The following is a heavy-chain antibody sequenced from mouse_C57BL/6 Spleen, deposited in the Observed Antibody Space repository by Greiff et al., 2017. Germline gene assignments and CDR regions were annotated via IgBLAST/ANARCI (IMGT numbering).Heavy chain of an antibody. CDR3: TRSGDGYYVGY. CDR1: GYTFTDYE. CDR2: IDPETGGT. D-gene: IGHD2-3*01. Sequence: VKLQESGAELVRPGASVTLSCKASGYTFTDYEMHWVKQTPVHGLEWIGAIDPETGGTAYNQKFKGKAILTADKSSSTAYMELRSLTSEDSAVYYCTRSGDGYYVGYWGQGTTLTVSS. V-gene: IGHV1-15*01. J-gene: IGHJ2*01.